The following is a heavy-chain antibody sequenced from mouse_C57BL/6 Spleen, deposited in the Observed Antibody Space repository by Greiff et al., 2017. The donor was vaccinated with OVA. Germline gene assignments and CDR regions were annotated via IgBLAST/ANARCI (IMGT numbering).Heavy chain of an antibody. CDR3: AILGAY. Sequence: EVQLVESGGGLVKPGGSLKLSCAASGFTFSDYGMHWVRQAPEKGLEWVAYINSGSSTIYYADTVKGRFTISRDNAKNTLFLQMTSLRSEDTAMYYCAILGAYWGQGTLVTVSA. J-gene: IGHJ3*01. CDR2: INSGSSTI. D-gene: IGHD1-1*01. V-gene: IGHV5-17*01. CDR1: GFTFSDYG.